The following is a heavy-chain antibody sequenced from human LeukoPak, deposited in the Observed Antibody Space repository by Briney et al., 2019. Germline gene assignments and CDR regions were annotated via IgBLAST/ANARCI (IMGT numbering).Heavy chain of an antibody. D-gene: IGHD2-8*02. V-gene: IGHV3-74*01. CDR1: GFPFSSYW. CDR2: SNEDGSSI. CDR3: ARDQIYCTGGYCYFEY. Sequence: GSLRLSCAVSGFPFSSYWMHWVRQVPGKGLVWVSRSNEDGSSISYADSVKGRFTISRDNAKNTLYLQMNGLRVEDSAVYYCARDQIYCTGGYCYFEYWGQGALVTVSS. J-gene: IGHJ4*02.